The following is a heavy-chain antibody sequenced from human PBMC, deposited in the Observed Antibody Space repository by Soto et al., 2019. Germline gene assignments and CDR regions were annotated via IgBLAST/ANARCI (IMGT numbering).Heavy chain of an antibody. CDR3: AMGASPMSAFDI. J-gene: IGHJ3*02. CDR1: GGTFSSYA. V-gene: IGHV1-69*13. D-gene: IGHD3-16*01. CDR2: IIPIFGTA. Sequence: SVKGSCKASGGTFSSYAISWVRQAPGQGLEWMGGIIPIFGTANYAQKFQGRVTITADESTSTAYMELSSLRSEDTAVYYCAMGASPMSAFDIWGQGTMVTVSS.